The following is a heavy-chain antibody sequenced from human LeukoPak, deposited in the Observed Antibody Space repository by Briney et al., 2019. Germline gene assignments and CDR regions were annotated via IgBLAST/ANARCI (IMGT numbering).Heavy chain of an antibody. CDR1: GYTFTGYY. V-gene: IGHV1-2*04. D-gene: IGHD6-13*01. CDR3: ARERESSSSWSGYDY. J-gene: IGHJ4*02. CDR2: INPNSGGT. Sequence: ASVKVSCKASGYTFTGYYMHWVRQAPGQGLEWMGWINPNSGGTNYAQKFQGWVTVTRDTSISTAYMELSRLRSDDTAVYYCARERESSSSWSGYDYWGQGTLVTVSS.